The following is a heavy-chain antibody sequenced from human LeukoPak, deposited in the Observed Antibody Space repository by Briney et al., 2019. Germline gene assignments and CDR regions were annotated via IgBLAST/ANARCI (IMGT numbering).Heavy chain of an antibody. V-gene: IGHV3-23*01. CDR3: AKEGEDWYSSGWFSYYYGMDV. Sequence: GGSLRLSCAASGFTFSSYAMSWVRQAPGKGLEWVSAISGRGGSTYYADSVKGRFTLSRDNSKNTLYLQMNSLRAEDTAVYYCAKEGEDWYSSGWFSYYYGMDVWGQGTTVTVSS. J-gene: IGHJ6*02. CDR1: GFTFSSYA. CDR2: ISGRGGST. D-gene: IGHD6-19*01.